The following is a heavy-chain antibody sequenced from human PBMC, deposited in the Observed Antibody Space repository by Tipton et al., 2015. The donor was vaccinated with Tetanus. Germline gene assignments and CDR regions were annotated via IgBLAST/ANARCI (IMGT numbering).Heavy chain of an antibody. V-gene: IGHV4-31*03. CDR3: ARDPAVLRFLEWLPDWYFAL. CDR1: GGLITTGGYS. Sequence: TLSLTCNVSGGLITTGGYSWGWIRQTPGQGLEWLGYIYQTDSTYYNPSLKSRVTISVDTSKNQFSLKLSSVTAADTAVYYCARDPAVLRFLEWLPDWYFALWGRGTLVTVSS. D-gene: IGHD3-3*01. CDR2: IYQTDST. J-gene: IGHJ2*01.